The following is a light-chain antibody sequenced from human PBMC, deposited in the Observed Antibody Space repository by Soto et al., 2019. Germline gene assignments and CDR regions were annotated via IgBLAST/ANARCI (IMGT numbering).Light chain of an antibody. CDR1: QTITRW. V-gene: IGKV1-5*01. Sequence: DIQMTQSPSTLSSSLVYIVTITCRASQTITRWMAWYQQKPGKAPKFLIYDASTLESGVPSRFSGSGFGTEFSLTISSLQPDDFGSYYCQHMRTFGQGTKVDI. CDR2: DAS. J-gene: IGKJ1*01. CDR3: QHMRT.